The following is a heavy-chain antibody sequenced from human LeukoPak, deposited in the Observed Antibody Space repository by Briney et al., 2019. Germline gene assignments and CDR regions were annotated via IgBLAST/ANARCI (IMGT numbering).Heavy chain of an antibody. Sequence: GGSLRLSCAASGFIVSNNHMSWVRQAPGKGLEWVSLTYTDTSAYYADSVKGRFTISRDNSKNILNLQMNSLRVEDTAVYYCAREPWGPVGPWGQGTLVTVSS. J-gene: IGHJ5*02. CDR3: AREPWGPVGP. CDR1: GFIVSNNH. CDR2: TYTDTSA. D-gene: IGHD7-27*01. V-gene: IGHV3-66*02.